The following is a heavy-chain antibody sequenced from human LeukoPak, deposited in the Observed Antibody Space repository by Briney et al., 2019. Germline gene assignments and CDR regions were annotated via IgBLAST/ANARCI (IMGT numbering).Heavy chain of an antibody. CDR2: IYYSGST. Sequence: SETLSLTCTVSGGSISSHYWSWIRQPPGKGLEWIGYIYYSGSTNYNPSLKSRVTISVDTSKNQFSLKLSSVTAADTAVYYCARWVPRYFDHWDAFDIWGQGTMVTVSS. CDR3: ARWVPRYFDHWDAFDI. D-gene: IGHD3-9*01. J-gene: IGHJ3*02. CDR1: GGSISSHY. V-gene: IGHV4-59*11.